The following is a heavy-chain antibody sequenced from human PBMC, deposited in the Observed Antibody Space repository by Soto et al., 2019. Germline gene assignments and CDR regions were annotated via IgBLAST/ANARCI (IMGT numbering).Heavy chain of an antibody. CDR1: AFSFSTYA. CDR2: ISYDGTNK. V-gene: IGHV3-30-3*01. Sequence: GGSLRLSCAASAFSFSTYAMHWVRQAPGKGLEWVTFISYDGTNKYYAESVKGRFTSSRDNAKNSLYLQMNSLRAEDTAVYYCARDDYPYYDDSSGYHFDYWGQGALVTVSS. D-gene: IGHD3-22*01. CDR3: ARDDYPYYDDSSGYHFDY. J-gene: IGHJ4*02.